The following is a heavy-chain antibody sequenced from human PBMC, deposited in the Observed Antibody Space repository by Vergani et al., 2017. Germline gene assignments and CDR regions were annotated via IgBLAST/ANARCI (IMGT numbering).Heavy chain of an antibody. CDR2: IYYTGST. J-gene: IGHJ2*01. CDR1: GGSFSGYY. D-gene: IGHD3-22*01. Sequence: QVQLQQWGAGLLKPSETLSLTCAVYGGSFSGYYWSWIRQPPGKGLEWIGYIYYTGSTNYNPSLKSRVTISVDTSKNQFSLKLNSVTAADTAVYYCVRGSVYYYDSSGYYAYFDLWGRGTLVTVSS. CDR3: VRGSVYYYDSSGYYAYFDL. V-gene: IGHV4-34*11.